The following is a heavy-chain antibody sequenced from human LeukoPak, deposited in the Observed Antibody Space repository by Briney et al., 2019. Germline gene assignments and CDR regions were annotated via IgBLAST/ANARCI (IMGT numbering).Heavy chain of an antibody. CDR2: IYYSGST. CDR3: ARGVPVAGLDF. CDR1: GGSISSGDYY. J-gene: IGHJ4*02. D-gene: IGHD6-19*01. V-gene: IGHV4-30-4*01. Sequence: SETLSLTCTVSGGSISSGDYYWSWIRQPPGKGLEWIGYIYYSGSTYYNPSLKSRVTISVDTSKNQFSLKLSSVTAADTAVYHCARGVPVAGLDFWGQGTLVTVSS.